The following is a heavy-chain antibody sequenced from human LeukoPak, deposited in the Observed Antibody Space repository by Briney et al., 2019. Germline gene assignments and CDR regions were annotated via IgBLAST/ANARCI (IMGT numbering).Heavy chain of an antibody. Sequence: GGSLRLSCAASGFTFSSYAMHWVRQAPGKGLEWVAVISYDGSNKYYADSVKGRFTISRDNSKNTLYLQMNSLRAEDTAVYYCATSLNYYGSGSYFDYWGQGTLVTVSS. D-gene: IGHD3-10*01. CDR2: ISYDGSNK. J-gene: IGHJ4*02. CDR1: GFTFSSYA. CDR3: ATSLNYYGSGSYFDY. V-gene: IGHV3-30-3*01.